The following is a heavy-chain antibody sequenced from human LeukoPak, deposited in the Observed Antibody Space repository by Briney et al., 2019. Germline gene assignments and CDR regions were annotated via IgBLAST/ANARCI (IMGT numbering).Heavy chain of an antibody. V-gene: IGHV3-23*01. CDR2: ISGSGGST. J-gene: IGHJ4*02. Sequence: PGGSLRLSCAASGFAFSSYAMSWVRQAPGKGLEWVSAISGSGGSTYYADSVKGRFTISRDNSKNTLYLQINSLRAEDTAVYYCANPARRAYYYFDYWGQGTLVTVSS. CDR1: GFAFSSYA. D-gene: IGHD2-21*01. CDR3: ANPARRAYYYFDY.